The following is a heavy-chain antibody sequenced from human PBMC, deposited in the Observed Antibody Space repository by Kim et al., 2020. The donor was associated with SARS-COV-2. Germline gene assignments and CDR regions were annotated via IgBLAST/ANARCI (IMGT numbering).Heavy chain of an antibody. CDR1: GGSISSYY. CDR3: ARAGLYNHYDSSGYFDY. J-gene: IGHJ4*02. V-gene: IGHV4-59*01. Sequence: SETLSLTCTVSGGSISSYYWSWIRQPPGKGLEWIGYIYYSGSTNYNPSLKSRVTISVDTSKNQFSLKLSSVTAADTAVYYCARAGLYNHYDSSGYFDYWGQGTLVTVSS. D-gene: IGHD3-22*01. CDR2: IYYSGST.